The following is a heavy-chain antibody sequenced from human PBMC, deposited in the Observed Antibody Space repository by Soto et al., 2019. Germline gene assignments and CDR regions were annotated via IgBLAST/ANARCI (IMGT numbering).Heavy chain of an antibody. Sequence: GESLKISCKGSGYSFTSYWIGWVRQMPGKGLEWMGIIYPGDSDTRYSPSFQGQVTISADKSISTAYLQWSSLKASDTAMYYCARRPVLLYSNSADYYGMDVWGQGTTVTVSS. CDR3: ARRPVLLYSNSADYYGMDV. D-gene: IGHD4-4*01. J-gene: IGHJ6*02. V-gene: IGHV5-51*01. CDR2: IYPGDSDT. CDR1: GYSFTSYW.